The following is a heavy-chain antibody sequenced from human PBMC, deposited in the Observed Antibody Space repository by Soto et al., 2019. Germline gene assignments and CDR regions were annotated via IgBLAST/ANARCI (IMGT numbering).Heavy chain of an antibody. CDR3: ARDKVPAFGDHNWLDP. Sequence: ASVKVSCKASGYTFTSYDINWVRQATGQGLEWMGWMNPNSGNTGYAQKFQGRVTMTRNTAISTAYMELSSLRSEDTAVYYCARDKVPAFGDHNWLDPWGQGPMVTVSS. V-gene: IGHV1-8*01. CDR1: GYTFTSYD. D-gene: IGHD2-21*01. CDR2: MNPNSGNT. J-gene: IGHJ5*02.